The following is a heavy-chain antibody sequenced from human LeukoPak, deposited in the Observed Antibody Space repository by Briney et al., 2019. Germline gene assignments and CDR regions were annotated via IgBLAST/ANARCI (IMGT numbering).Heavy chain of an antibody. CDR2: VDSIGST. J-gene: IGHJ4*02. CDR3: ARLAPGNYDILTGDPKVVFDY. V-gene: IGHV4-59*01. Sequence: PSETLSLTCTVSGGSISSFFWSWIRQPPGKGLEWIGYVDSIGSTKYNLSLKSRLIISVDMSKNQFSLKLRSVSVADTAVYYCARLAPGNYDILTGDPKVVFDYWGQGALVTVSS. D-gene: IGHD3-9*01. CDR1: GGSISSFF.